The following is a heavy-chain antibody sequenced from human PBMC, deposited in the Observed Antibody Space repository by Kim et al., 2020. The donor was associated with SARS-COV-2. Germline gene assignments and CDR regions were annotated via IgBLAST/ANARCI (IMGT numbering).Heavy chain of an antibody. CDR2: IYYPGIT. V-gene: IGHV4-59*08. Sequence: SEPLSLTCTVSGGSITDYYWSWIRQPLGKGLEWIGYIYYPGITNSNPSLKSLVSISLCTSKHELPLKVSSVTAADTAEYYCARHSQQAEFSVAPYYYFM. J-gene: IGHJ6*03. CDR3: ARHSQQAEFSVAPYYYFM. CDR1: GGSITDYY. D-gene: IGHD3-3*02.